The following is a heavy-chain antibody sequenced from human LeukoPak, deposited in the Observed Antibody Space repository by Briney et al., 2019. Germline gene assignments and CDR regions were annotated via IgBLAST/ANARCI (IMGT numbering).Heavy chain of an antibody. CDR2: ITSSSSYI. CDR1: GFTFSTYN. CDR3: AGQGGTLGGRFDY. Sequence: GGSLRLSCAASGFTFSTYNMNWVRQAPGKGLEWVSSITSSSSYIYYADSVKGRFTISRDNAKNSLYLQMNSLRAEDTAVYYCAGQGGTLGGRFDYWGQGTLVTVSS. V-gene: IGHV3-21*01. D-gene: IGHD2-15*01. J-gene: IGHJ4*02.